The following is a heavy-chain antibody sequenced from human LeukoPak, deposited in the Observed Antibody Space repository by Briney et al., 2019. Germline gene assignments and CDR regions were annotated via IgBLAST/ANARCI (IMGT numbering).Heavy chain of an antibody. CDR2: ISYDGSNK. V-gene: IGHV3-30*18. J-gene: IGHJ3*02. D-gene: IGHD1-26*01. Sequence: GGSLRLSCAASGFTFSSYGMHWVRQAPGKGLEWVAVISYDGSNKYYADSVKGRFTISRDNSKNTLYLQMNSLRAEDTAVYYCAKEWELLRRGAAFDIWGQGTMVTVSS. CDR3: AKEWELLRRGAAFDI. CDR1: GFTFSSYG.